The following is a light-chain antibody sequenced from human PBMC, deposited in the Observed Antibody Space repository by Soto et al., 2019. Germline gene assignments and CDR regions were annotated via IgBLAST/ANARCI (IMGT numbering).Light chain of an antibody. V-gene: IGLV2-11*01. Sequence: QSVLTQPRSVSGSPGQSVTISCTGTSSDVGGYNYVSWYQQHPGKAPKLTIYDVSKRPSGVPDRFSGSKSGNTASLTISGLQAEDEADYYCCSYAGSYPTLYVFGTGTKVTVL. J-gene: IGLJ1*01. CDR2: DVS. CDR3: CSYAGSYPTLYV. CDR1: SSDVGGYNY.